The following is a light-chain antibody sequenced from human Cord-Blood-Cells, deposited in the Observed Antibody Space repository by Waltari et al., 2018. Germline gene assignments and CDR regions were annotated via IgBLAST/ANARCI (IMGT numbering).Light chain of an antibody. J-gene: IGLJ1*01. Sequence: QSALTQPPSASGSPGQSVTIPCTGTSSDVGGYNHVSWYPQHPVKAPKRMIYEVSKRPSGVPDRFSGSKSGNTASLTVSGLQAEDEADYYCSSYAGSNNYVFGTGTKVTVL. CDR1: SSDVGGYNH. V-gene: IGLV2-8*01. CDR3: SSYAGSNNYV. CDR2: EVS.